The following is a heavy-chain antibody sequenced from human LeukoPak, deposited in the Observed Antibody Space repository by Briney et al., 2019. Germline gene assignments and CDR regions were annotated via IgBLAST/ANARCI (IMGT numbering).Heavy chain of an antibody. CDR3: ARDSSGLYDY. D-gene: IGHD3-3*01. CDR2: IYYSGST. CDR1: GGSISSGGYY. V-gene: IGHV4-31*03. Sequence: SQTLSLTCTVSGGSISSGGYYWSWIRQHPGKGLEWIGYIYYSGSTYYNPSLKSRVTTSVDTSKNQFSLKLSSVTAADTAVYYCARDSSGLYDYWGQGTLVTVSS. J-gene: IGHJ4*02.